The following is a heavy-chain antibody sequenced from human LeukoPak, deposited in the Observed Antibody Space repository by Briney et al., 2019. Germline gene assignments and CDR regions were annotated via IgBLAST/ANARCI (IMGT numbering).Heavy chain of an antibody. CDR1: GFTFSDSY. J-gene: IGHJ4*02. CDR2: ISPSGTDI. CDR3: TRDPRHLDY. Sequence: NPGGSLRLSCAVPGFTFSDSYMTWLRQAPGKGLESLSYISPSGTDISYADSVKGRFTISRDNAKNSLYLQMNNLRADDTAVYYCTRDPRHLDYWGQGTLVTVSS. V-gene: IGHV3-11*01.